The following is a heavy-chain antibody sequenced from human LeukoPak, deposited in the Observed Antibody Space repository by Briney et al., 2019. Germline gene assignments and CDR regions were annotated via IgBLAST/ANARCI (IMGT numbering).Heavy chain of an antibody. J-gene: IGHJ4*02. D-gene: IGHD3-9*01. CDR1: GYTFTGCY. V-gene: IGHV1-2*02. CDR2: INPNSGGT. CDR3: ARDVETYYDILTGANFDY. Sequence: ASVKVSCKASGYTFTGCYMHWVRQAPGQGLEWMGWINPNSGGTNYAQKFQGRVTMTRDTSISTAYMELSRLRSDDTAVYYCARDVETYYDILTGANFDYWGQGTLVTVSS.